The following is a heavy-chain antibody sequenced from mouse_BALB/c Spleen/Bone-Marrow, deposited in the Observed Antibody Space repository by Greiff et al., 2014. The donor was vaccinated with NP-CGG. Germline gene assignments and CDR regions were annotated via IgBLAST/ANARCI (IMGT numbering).Heavy chain of an antibody. V-gene: IGHV1S130*01. CDR3: ARHHRYAYYFDY. Sequence: QVQLQQSGSVLVRPGASVKLSCKASGYTFTSSWMPWAKQRPGQGLEWIGEIHPNTDNTNYDEKFKGKATLTVDTSSSTAYVDLSSLTSEDSAVYYCARHHRYAYYFDYWGQGTTLTVSS. J-gene: IGHJ2*01. CDR1: GYTFTSSW. CDR2: IHPNTDNT. D-gene: IGHD2-14*01.